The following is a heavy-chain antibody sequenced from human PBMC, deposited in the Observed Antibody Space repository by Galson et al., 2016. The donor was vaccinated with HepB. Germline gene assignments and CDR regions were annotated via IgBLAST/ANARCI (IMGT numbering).Heavy chain of an antibody. D-gene: IGHD7-27*01. Sequence: CAISGDSVSNNGAAWVWIRQSPSRGLEWLGRTFYRSTWENHYAGSVINRITISPDTSRNQFSLHLHSLTPEDTAVYYCPRAVMLGRGMDVWGQGTTVTVSS. V-gene: IGHV6-1*01. CDR2: TFYRSTWEN. CDR1: GDSVSNNGAA. J-gene: IGHJ6*02. CDR3: PRAVMLGRGMDV.